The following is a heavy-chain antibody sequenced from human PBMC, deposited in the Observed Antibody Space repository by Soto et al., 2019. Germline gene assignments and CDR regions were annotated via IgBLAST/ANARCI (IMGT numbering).Heavy chain of an antibody. CDR2: TRNKANSYTT. V-gene: IGHV3-72*01. D-gene: IGHD3-10*01. Sequence: GGPLRLSCLASGYASCDHFMDWLRLAPAKGLKWVGRTRNKANSYTTEYAASVKGRFTIARDDSKNSLYLQMNSLKTEDTAVYYCARGAGSWTYNYYYGLDVWGQGTTLTVSS. CDR3: ARGAGSWTYNYYYGLDV. J-gene: IGHJ6*02. CDR1: GYASCDHF.